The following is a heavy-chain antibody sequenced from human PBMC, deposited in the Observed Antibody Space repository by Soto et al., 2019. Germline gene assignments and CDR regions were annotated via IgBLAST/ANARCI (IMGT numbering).Heavy chain of an antibody. CDR3: ARRGRDSSGPKVYYYGMDV. Sequence: SETLSLTCTVSGGSISSYYWSWIRQPPGKGLEWIGYIYYSGSTNYNPSLKSRVTISVDTSKNQFSLKLSSVTAADTAVYYCARRGRDSSGPKVYYYGMDVWGQGTTVTVSS. D-gene: IGHD3-22*01. CDR1: GGSISSYY. V-gene: IGHV4-59*08. CDR2: IYYSGST. J-gene: IGHJ6*02.